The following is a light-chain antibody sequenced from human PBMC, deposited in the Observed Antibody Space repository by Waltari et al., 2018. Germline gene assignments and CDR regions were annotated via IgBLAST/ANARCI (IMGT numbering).Light chain of an antibody. V-gene: IGLV2-14*03. CDR1: SDDIGAYSY. CDR2: DLT. Sequence: QSALTQPASVSGSPGQSITISCTGTSDDIGAYSYVTWVHQPPGKVPKLIIYDLTERPSGVSNRFSGSKSGSTASLTVSGLQAEDEGLFYCSAYTSTGSLKFGGGTRVTVL. J-gene: IGLJ2*01. CDR3: SAYTSTGSLK.